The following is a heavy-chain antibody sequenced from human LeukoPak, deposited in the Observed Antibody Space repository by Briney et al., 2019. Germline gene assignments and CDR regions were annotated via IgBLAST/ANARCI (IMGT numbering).Heavy chain of an antibody. CDR3: AKGSSGGRPYYFDY. J-gene: IGHJ4*02. Sequence: PSQTLSLTCTVSGGSISSGGYYWSWIRQHPGKGLEWIGYIYYSGSTYYNPSLKSRVTISVDTSKNQFSLKLSSVTAADTAIYYCAKGSSGGRPYYFDYWGQGTLVTVSS. D-gene: IGHD3-22*01. V-gene: IGHV4-31*03. CDR2: IYYSGST. CDR1: GGSISSGGYY.